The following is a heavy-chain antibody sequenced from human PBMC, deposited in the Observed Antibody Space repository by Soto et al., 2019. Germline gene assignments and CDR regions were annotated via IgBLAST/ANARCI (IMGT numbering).Heavy chain of an antibody. CDR2: ISYDGSNK. CDR1: GFTFSSYA. D-gene: IGHD2-21*02. Sequence: GGSLRLSCAASGFTFSSYAMHWVRQAPGKGLEWVAVISYDGSNKYYADSVKGRFTISRDNSKNTLYLQMNSLRAEDTAVYYCANDRPGCGGDCYTFDYWGQGTLVTVSS. CDR3: ANDRPGCGGDCYTFDY. J-gene: IGHJ4*02. V-gene: IGHV3-30*18.